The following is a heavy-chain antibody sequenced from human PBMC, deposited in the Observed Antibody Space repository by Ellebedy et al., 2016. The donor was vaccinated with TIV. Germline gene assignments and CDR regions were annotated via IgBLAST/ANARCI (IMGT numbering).Heavy chain of an antibody. CDR2: VSDSGGRT. D-gene: IGHD6-19*01. J-gene: IGHJ4*02. CDR3: AKEESSGRFDY. CDR1: GFTFSSVA. Sequence: GGSLTLSXAASGFTFSSVAMSWVRQAPGKGLEWVSGVSDSGGRTYYADSVKGRFTTSRDNSKNMLYLQMNSLRVDDTAVYYCAKEESSGRFDYWGQGTLVTASS. V-gene: IGHV3-23*01.